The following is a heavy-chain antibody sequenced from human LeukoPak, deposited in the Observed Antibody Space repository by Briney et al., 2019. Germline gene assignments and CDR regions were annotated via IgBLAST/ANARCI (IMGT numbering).Heavy chain of an antibody. V-gene: IGHV3-23*01. Sequence: PGGSWRLSCAASGFTFSGYAMSWVRQAPGKGLDWVSAISGSGGSTYYADSVKGRFTISRDNSKNTLYLQMNSLRAEDTAVYYCAKATGTFYYFDYWGQGTLVTVSS. CDR3: AKATGTFYYFDY. CDR1: GFTFSGYA. D-gene: IGHD1-1*01. CDR2: ISGSGGST. J-gene: IGHJ4*02.